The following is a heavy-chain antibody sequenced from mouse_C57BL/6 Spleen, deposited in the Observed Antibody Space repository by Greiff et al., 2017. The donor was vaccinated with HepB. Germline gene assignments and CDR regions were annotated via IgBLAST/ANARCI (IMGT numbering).Heavy chain of an antibody. CDR2: ISSGGSYT. D-gene: IGHD2-3*01. CDR1: GFTFSSYG. Sequence: EVMLVESGGDLVKPGGSLKLSCAASGFTFSSYGMSWVRQTPDKRLEWVATISSGGSYTYYPDSVKGRFTISRDNAKNTLYLQMSSLKSEDTAMYYCARFFDGYSRFAYWGQGTLVTVSA. J-gene: IGHJ3*01. CDR3: ARFFDGYSRFAY. V-gene: IGHV5-6*01.